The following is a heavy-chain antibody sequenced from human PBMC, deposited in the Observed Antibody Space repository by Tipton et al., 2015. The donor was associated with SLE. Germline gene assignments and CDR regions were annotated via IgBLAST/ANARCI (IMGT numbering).Heavy chain of an antibody. CDR1: GGSISSSSYY. J-gene: IGHJ4*02. V-gene: IGHV4-39*01. CDR2: IDYSGTT. CDR3: ARLRFYFDY. Sequence: TLSLTCTVSGGSISSSSYYWGWIRQPPGKGLEWIGSIDYSGTTYYNPSLKSRVTISVDTSKKQLSLKLSSVTAADTAVYYCARLRFYFDYWGQGTLVTVSS. D-gene: IGHD3-16*01.